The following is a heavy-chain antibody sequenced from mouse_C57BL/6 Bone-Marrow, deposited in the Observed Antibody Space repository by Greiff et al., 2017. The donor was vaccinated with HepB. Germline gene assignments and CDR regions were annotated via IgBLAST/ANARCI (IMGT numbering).Heavy chain of an antibody. Sequence: QVQLQQSGAELVKPGASVKLSCKASGYTFTSYWMHWVKQRPGQGLEWIGMIHPNSGSTNYNEKFKSKATLTVDKSSSTAYMQLSSLTSEDSAVYYCAREGDSNYFDYWGQGTTLTVSS. V-gene: IGHV1-64*01. J-gene: IGHJ2*01. CDR3: AREGDSNYFDY. CDR2: IHPNSGST. D-gene: IGHD2-5*01. CDR1: GYTFTSYW.